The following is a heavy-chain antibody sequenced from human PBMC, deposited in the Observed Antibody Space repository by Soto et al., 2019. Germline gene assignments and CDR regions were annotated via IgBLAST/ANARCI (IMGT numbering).Heavy chain of an antibody. J-gene: IGHJ2*01. CDR2: IWYDGSNK. CDR1: GFTFSSYG. Sequence: QVQLVESGGGVVQPGRSLRLSCAASGFTFSSYGMHWVRQAPGKGLEWVAVIWYDGSNKYYADSVKGRFTISRDNSKNTLYLQMNRLRAEGTAVYYCASDQDYGGRYWYFDLWGRGTLVTVSS. D-gene: IGHD3-16*01. CDR3: ASDQDYGGRYWYFDL. V-gene: IGHV3-33*01.